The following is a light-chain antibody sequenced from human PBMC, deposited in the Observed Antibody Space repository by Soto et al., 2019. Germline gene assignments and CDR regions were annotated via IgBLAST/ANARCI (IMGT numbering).Light chain of an antibody. Sequence: QSVLTQPASVSGSPGQSITISCTGTSSDVGGYHYVSWYQQLPGKAPKLMTYEVTKRPSGVSNRFSGSKSDNTASLTISGLQAGDEADYYCSAYTTRSAVFGTGTKVTVL. V-gene: IGLV2-14*01. CDR1: SSDVGGYHY. CDR2: EVT. J-gene: IGLJ1*01. CDR3: SAYTTRSAV.